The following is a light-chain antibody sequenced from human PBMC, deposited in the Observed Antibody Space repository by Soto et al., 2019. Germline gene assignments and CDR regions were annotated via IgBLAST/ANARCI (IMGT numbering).Light chain of an antibody. J-gene: IGKJ4*01. CDR3: QHYYSYPLT. V-gene: IGKV1-8*01. CDR2: AAS. CDR1: QGISSY. Sequence: AIRMTQSPSSLSASTGDRVTITCRASQGISSYLAGYQQKPGKAPKLLIYAASTLQSGVPSRFSGSGYGTDFTLTISCLQSEDFATYYCQHYYSYPLTFGGGTKVEIK.